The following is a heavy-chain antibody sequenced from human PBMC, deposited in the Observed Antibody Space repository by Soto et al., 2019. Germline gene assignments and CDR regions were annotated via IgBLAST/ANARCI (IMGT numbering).Heavy chain of an antibody. J-gene: IGHJ6*02. CDR1: GYTFTSYV. D-gene: IGHD6-13*01. CDR2: ISAYNGNT. CDR3: ARFRERLVFYGIAV. Sequence: QVQLVQSGAEVKKPGASVKVSGKASGYTFTSYVISWVRQAPGQGLEWMGWISAYNGNTNYAQKLQGRVTMTTDTSTSTADMEVRSLASDDPGVYFCARFRERLVFYGIAVWGQGTTVTVSS. V-gene: IGHV1-18*01.